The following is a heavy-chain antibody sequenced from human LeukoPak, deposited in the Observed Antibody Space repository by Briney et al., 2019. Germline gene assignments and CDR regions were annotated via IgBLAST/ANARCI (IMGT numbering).Heavy chain of an antibody. CDR1: GGSISTYY. V-gene: IGHV4-59*08. CDR3: ARGDARYVAARPWDF. J-gene: IGHJ4*02. Sequence: PSETLSLTCSVSGGSISTYYWSWIRQPPGKGLEWIGYIYYNGSTNNNPPLKSRVTISVDTSKNQFSLKLSSVTAADTAVYYCARGDARYVAARPWDFWGQGTLVTVSS. CDR2: IYYNGST. D-gene: IGHD6-6*01.